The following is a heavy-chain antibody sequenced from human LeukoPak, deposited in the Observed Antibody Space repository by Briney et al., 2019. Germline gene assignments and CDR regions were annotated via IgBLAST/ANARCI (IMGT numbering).Heavy chain of an antibody. D-gene: IGHD6-19*01. CDR2: IYYSRST. J-gene: IGHJ4*02. CDR1: GGSISSYY. CDR3: ARDRGYSSGWYEVGY. V-gene: IGHV4-59*01. Sequence: SETLSLTCTVSGGSISSYYWSWIRQPPGKGLEWIGYIYYSRSTNYNPSLKSRVTISVDTSKNQFSLKLSSVTAADTAVYYCARDRGYSSGWYEVGYWGQGTLVTVSS.